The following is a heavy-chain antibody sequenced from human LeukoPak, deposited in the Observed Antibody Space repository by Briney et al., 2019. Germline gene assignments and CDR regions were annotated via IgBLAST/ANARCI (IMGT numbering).Heavy chain of an antibody. D-gene: IGHD1-26*01. Sequence: GGSLRLSCAASGFTVSSNYMSWVRQAPGKGLEWVSVIYSGGSTYYADSVKGRFTISRDNARNSLFLQLDSLRAEDTAVYYCARGSSNSGSYYDYFDYWGQGALVTVSS. J-gene: IGHJ4*02. CDR1: GFTVSSNY. V-gene: IGHV3-66*01. CDR2: IYSGGST. CDR3: ARGSSNSGSYYDYFDY.